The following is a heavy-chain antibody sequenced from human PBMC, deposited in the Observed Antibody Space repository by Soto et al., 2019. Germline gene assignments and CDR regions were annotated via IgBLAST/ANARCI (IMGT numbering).Heavy chain of an antibody. Sequence: SGPTLVNPTQTLTLTCTFSGFSLSTSGVGVGWIRQPPGKALEWLALIYWDDEKRYSPSLKSRLTITKDTSKNQVVLTMTNMDPVDTATYYCPHRHYYDILTGYFDYWGQGTLVTVSS. D-gene: IGHD3-9*01. CDR2: IYWDDEK. J-gene: IGHJ4*02. CDR3: PHRHYYDILTGYFDY. CDR1: GFSLSTSGVG. V-gene: IGHV2-5*02.